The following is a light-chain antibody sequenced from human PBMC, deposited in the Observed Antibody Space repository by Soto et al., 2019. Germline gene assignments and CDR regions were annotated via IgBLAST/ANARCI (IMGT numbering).Light chain of an antibody. V-gene: IGLV2-23*01. CDR2: EGS. Sequence: QSALTQPASVSGSPGQSITISCTGTSSDIGSYNLVSWYQQHPGKAPKLMIYEGSKRPSGVSNRFSGSKSGNTASLTISGLQAEEEADYYCCSYAGSSTSVGTGTQLTVL. J-gene: IGLJ1*01. CDR1: SSDIGSYNL. CDR3: CSYAGSSTS.